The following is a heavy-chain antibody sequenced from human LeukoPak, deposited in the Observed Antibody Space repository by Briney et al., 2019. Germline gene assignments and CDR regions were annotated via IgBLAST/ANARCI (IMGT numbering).Heavy chain of an antibody. CDR3: VHSGSYSHYFDY. Sequence: ASVKVSCKASGGTFSSYAISWVRQAPGQGLEWMGGIIPIFGTANYAQKFQGRVTITADKSTSTAYMELSSLRSEDTAVYYCVHSGSYSHYFDYWGQGTLVTVSS. J-gene: IGHJ4*02. V-gene: IGHV1-69*06. CDR1: GGTFSSYA. D-gene: IGHD1-26*01. CDR2: IIPIFGTA.